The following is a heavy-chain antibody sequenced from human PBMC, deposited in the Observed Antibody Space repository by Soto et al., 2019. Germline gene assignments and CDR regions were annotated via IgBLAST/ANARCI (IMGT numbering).Heavy chain of an antibody. D-gene: IGHD6-19*01. J-gene: IGHJ4*02. CDR1: GFTFSRAA. CDR2: ISYDGTNK. Sequence: GGSLRLACAASGFTFSRAALHWVRQAPGKGLEWVVVISYDGTNKYYADSVKGRFTISRDNSKNTLYLQMNSLRAEDTAVYYCAKEWSYSSGWSHVDYWGQGTLVTVSS. V-gene: IGHV3-30-3*01. CDR3: AKEWSYSSGWSHVDY.